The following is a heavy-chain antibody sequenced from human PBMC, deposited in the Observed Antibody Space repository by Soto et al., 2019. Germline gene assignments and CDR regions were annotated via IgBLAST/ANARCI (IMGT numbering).Heavy chain of an antibody. J-gene: IGHJ4*02. CDR3: TRGPRPSSVGTGAF. Sequence: EVQLVESGGDLVQPGGSLRLSCTASGFTFSMYWMHWVRQVPGKGPEWVSRISDDGSREDYADSVKGRFTISRDNAKNTLYLEMHVLRADDTGVYYCTRGPRPSSVGTGAFWGQGTPVTVSS. D-gene: IGHD3-10*01. V-gene: IGHV3-74*01. CDR1: GFTFSMYW. CDR2: ISDDGSRE.